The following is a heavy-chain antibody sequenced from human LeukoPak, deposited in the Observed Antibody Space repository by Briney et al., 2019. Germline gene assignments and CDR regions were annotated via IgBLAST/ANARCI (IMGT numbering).Heavy chain of an antibody. CDR3: ARRRSGSSSAFDP. CDR1: GGSISSDY. D-gene: IGHD6-6*01. Sequence: SETLSLTCTVSGGSISSDYWTWIRQPPGKGLEWIGYIYYSGSTNYNPSLRSRVTISVDTSKNQFSLKLTSVTAADTAVYYCARRRSGSSSAFDPWGQGTLVTVSS. J-gene: IGHJ5*02. CDR2: IYYSGST. V-gene: IGHV4-59*08.